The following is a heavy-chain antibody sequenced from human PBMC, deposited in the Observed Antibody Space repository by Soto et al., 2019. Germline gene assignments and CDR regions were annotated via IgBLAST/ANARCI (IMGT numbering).Heavy chain of an antibody. Sequence: EVQLVESGGGLVQPGGSLRLSCAASGFTFSGYWTHWVRQAPGKGLVWVSRINSDGSSTSYADSVKGRFTISRDNAKNTLYLQMNSLRAEDTAVYYCAREAPYGDPSDYWGQGTLVTVSS. J-gene: IGHJ4*02. V-gene: IGHV3-74*01. CDR1: GFTFSGYW. CDR3: AREAPYGDPSDY. D-gene: IGHD4-17*01. CDR2: INSDGSST.